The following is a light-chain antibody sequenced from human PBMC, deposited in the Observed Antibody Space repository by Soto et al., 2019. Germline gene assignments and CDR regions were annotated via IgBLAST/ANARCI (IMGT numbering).Light chain of an antibody. Sequence: DIQVTQCPSTLSASVGDRVTITCRASQSISSWLAWYQHKPGKAPKILLYKASSLESGVPSRFSGSGSGTEFTLTISSLQPDDFATYYCQQYNSHPITFGQGTRLEIK. V-gene: IGKV1-5*03. CDR3: QQYNSHPIT. CDR2: KAS. CDR1: QSISSW. J-gene: IGKJ5*01.